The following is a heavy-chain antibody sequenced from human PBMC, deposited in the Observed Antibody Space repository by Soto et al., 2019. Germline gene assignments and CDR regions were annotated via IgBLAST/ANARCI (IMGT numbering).Heavy chain of an antibody. D-gene: IGHD5-18*01. J-gene: IGHJ5*02. CDR1: GGTFSSYA. V-gene: IGHV1-69*13. CDR2: IIPIFGTA. CDR3: ARVRGQLWSNGYNWFDP. Sequence: RASVKVSCKASGGTFSSYAISWVRQAPGQGLEWMGGIIPIFGTAIYAQKFQGRVTITAGESTSTAYMELSSLRSEDTAVYYCARVRGQLWSNGYNWFDPWGQGTLVTVSS.